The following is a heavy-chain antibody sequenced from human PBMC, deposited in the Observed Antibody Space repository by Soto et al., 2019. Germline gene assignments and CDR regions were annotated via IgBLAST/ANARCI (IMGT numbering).Heavy chain of an antibody. CDR2: IYYSGST. V-gene: IGHV4-59*01. CDR1: GGSISSYY. Sequence: SETLSLTCTVSGGSISSYYWSWIRQPPGKGLEWIGYIYYSGSTNYNPSLKSRVTISVDTSKNQFSLKLSSVTAADTAVYYCARDLFFGDRNWFDPWGQGTLVTVSS. CDR3: ARDLFFGDRNWFDP. D-gene: IGHD3-3*01. J-gene: IGHJ5*02.